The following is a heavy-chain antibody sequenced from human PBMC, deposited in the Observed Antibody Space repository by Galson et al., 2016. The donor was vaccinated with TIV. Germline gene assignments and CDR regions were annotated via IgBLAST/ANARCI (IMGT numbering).Heavy chain of an antibody. V-gene: IGHV1-46*03. D-gene: IGHD7-27*01. Sequence: SVKVSCKASGNIFTRDYVHWVRQAPGQGLEWMGVIDPTDGGTTFAQKFQALVTMTRDTSTSTVTMEVSGLKSDDTAVCYCIRDLGPLRDFWGQGTLVTVSS. CDR1: GNIFTRDY. CDR3: IRDLGPLRDF. J-gene: IGHJ4*02. CDR2: IDPTDGGT.